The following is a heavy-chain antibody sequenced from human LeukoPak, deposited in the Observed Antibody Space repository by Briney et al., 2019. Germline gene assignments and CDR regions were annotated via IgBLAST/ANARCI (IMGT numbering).Heavy chain of an antibody. V-gene: IGHV3-23*01. J-gene: IGHJ4*02. CDR1: GFTFSRFA. CDR3: AKGQELDDGVFDS. CDR2: IRSNGETV. Sequence: GGSLRLSCAASGFTFSRFAMSWVRQAPGKGLEWVSHIRSNGETVYNADSVKGRFTVSRDNSRQTLFLQMSSLRVEDTATYYCAKGQELDDGVFDSWGQGTLVTVSS. D-gene: IGHD1-1*01.